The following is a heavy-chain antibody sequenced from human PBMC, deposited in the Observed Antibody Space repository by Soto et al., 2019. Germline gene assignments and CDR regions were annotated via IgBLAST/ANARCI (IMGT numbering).Heavy chain of an antibody. D-gene: IGHD6-19*01. CDR3: ARDLRVAGFDY. CDR2: INPSGGST. CDR1: GGTFSILG. Sequence: DSVKVSCKASGGTFSILGIDWVRLAPGQGLEWMGIINPSGGSTSYAQKFQGRVTMTRDTSTSTVYMELSSLRSEDTAVYYCARDLRVAGFDYWGQGTLVTVSS. V-gene: IGHV1-46*01. J-gene: IGHJ4*02.